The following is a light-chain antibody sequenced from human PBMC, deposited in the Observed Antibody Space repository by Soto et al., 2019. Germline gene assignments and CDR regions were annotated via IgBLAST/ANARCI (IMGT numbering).Light chain of an antibody. CDR1: QSFSSSY. J-gene: IGKJ2*01. V-gene: IGKV3-20*01. Sequence: EIVLTQSPGTLSLSPGERATLSCRASQSFSSSYLAWYQQKPGQAPRLLIYGASSRATGIPDRFSGSGSGTDFTLTISRLEPEDCAVYYCQQHGSPVYTFGQGTKLEIK. CDR3: QQHGSPVYT. CDR2: GAS.